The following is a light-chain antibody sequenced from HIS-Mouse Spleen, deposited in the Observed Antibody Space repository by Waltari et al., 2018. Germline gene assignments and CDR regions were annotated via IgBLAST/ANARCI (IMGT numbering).Light chain of an antibody. Sequence: SYELTQPPSVSVSPGQTARITCAGETLPKKYAYWYQQKSGPAPVLVIYEDSKRPPVIPERFSGSSSGTMATLTISGAQVEDEADYYCYSTDSSGNHRVFGGGTKLTVL. CDR3: YSTDSSGNHRV. CDR1: TLPKKY. V-gene: IGLV3-10*01. J-gene: IGLJ2*01. CDR2: EDS.